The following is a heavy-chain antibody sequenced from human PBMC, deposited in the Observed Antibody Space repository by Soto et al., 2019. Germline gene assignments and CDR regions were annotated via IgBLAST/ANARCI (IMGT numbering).Heavy chain of an antibody. CDR3: AREVVLHYDSSGYSISWFDP. D-gene: IGHD3-22*01. CDR1: GFTFSSYA. Sequence: PGGSLRLSCAASGFTFSSYAMHWVRQAPGKGLEWVAVISYDGSNKYYADSVKGRFTISRDNSKNTLYLQMNSLRAEDTAVYYCAREVVLHYDSSGYSISWFDPWGHGTLVTVSS. V-gene: IGHV3-30-3*01. CDR2: ISYDGSNK. J-gene: IGHJ5*02.